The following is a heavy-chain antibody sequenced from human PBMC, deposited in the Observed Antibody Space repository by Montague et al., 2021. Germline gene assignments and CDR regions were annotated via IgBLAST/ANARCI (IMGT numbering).Heavy chain of an antibody. Sequence: SLILSCAASGFTFSSYWMIWVRQAPAKGLEWVASIKKDGTEKYYXDSVMGRFTISRDNAKTSLYLQMNALRAEDTAVYFCSRAWVRSGFDSWGQGTLVTVSS. J-gene: IGHJ4*02. V-gene: IGHV3-7*05. CDR3: SRAWVRSGFDS. CDR2: IKKDGTEK. D-gene: IGHD4-17*01. CDR1: GFTFSSYW.